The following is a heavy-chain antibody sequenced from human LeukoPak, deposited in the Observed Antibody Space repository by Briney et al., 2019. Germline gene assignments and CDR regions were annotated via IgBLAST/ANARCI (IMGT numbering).Heavy chain of an antibody. D-gene: IGHD2-21*02. Sequence: ASVKVSCKASGYTFTGYYMRWVRQAPGQGLEWMGWINPNSGGTNYAQKFQGRVTMTRDTSISTAYMELSRLRSDDTAVYYCARTSRLLFDYYYYMDVWGKGTTVTVSS. CDR2: INPNSGGT. CDR3: ARTSRLLFDYYYYMDV. J-gene: IGHJ6*03. V-gene: IGHV1-2*02. CDR1: GYTFTGYY.